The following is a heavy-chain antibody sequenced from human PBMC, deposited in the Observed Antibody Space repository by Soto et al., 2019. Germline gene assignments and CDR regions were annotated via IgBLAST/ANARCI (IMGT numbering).Heavy chain of an antibody. V-gene: IGHV1-69*13. CDR3: ARGVRGVIINDAFDI. D-gene: IGHD3-10*01. Sequence: SVKVSCKASGGTFSSYAISWVRQAPGQGLEWMGGIIPIFGTANYAQKFQGRVTITADESTSTAYMELSSLRSEDTAVYYCARGVRGVIINDAFDIWGQGTMVTVSS. CDR2: IIPIFGTA. J-gene: IGHJ3*02. CDR1: GGTFSSYA.